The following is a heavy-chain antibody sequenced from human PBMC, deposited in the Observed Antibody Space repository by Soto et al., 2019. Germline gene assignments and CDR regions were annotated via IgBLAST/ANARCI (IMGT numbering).Heavy chain of an antibody. D-gene: IGHD6-19*01. CDR1: GFTFSSYA. V-gene: IGHV3-23*01. CDR2: ISGSGGST. J-gene: IGHJ6*02. Sequence: GSLRLSGAASGFTFSSYAMSWVRQAPGKGLEWVSAISGSGGSTYYADSVKGRFTISRDNSKNTLYLQMNSLRAEDTAVYYCAKGGSGRAGTNVDYYYYYGMDVWGQGTTVTVSS. CDR3: AKGGSGRAGTNVDYYYYYGMDV.